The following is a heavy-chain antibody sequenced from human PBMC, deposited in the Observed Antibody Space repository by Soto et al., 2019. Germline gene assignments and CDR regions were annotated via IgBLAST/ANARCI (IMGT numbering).Heavy chain of an antibody. D-gene: IGHD1-26*01. Sequence: SETLSLTCAVYGGSFSGYYWSWIRQPPGKGLEWIGEINHSGSTNYNPSLKSRVTISVDTSKNQFSLKLSSVTAADTAVYYCASGRVGYFDYWGQGTLVTVSS. CDR1: GGSFSGYY. CDR2: INHSGST. V-gene: IGHV4-34*01. CDR3: ASGRVGYFDY. J-gene: IGHJ4*02.